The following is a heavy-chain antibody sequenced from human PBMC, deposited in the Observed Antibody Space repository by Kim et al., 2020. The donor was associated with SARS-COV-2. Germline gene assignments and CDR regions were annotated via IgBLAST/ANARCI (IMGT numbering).Heavy chain of an antibody. Sequence: SVKVSCKASGGTFSSYAISWVRQAPGQGLEWMGGIIPIFGTANYAQKFQGRVTITADESTSTAYMELSSLRSEDTAVYYCARVIFGELFSRIYYYYGMDVWGQGTTVTVSS. D-gene: IGHD3-10*02. CDR3: ARVIFGELFSRIYYYYGMDV. CDR2: IIPIFGTA. V-gene: IGHV1-69*13. CDR1: GGTFSSYA. J-gene: IGHJ6*02.